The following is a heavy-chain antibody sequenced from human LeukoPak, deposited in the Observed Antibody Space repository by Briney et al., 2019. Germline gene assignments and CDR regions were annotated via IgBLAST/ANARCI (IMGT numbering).Heavy chain of an antibody. CDR3: ARGSRGYTYGWPYYYMDV. CDR1: GGSISSGYYY. V-gene: IGHV4-61*09. Sequence: SETLSLTCTISGGSISSGYYYWSWVRQAAGKGLEWIGHIYILGTTGYNPSLKNRVTISIDKSDNHFSLNLSSVTAADTAVYYCARGSRGYTYGWPYYYMDVWGKGTTVIVSS. CDR2: IYILGTT. D-gene: IGHD5-18*01. J-gene: IGHJ6*03.